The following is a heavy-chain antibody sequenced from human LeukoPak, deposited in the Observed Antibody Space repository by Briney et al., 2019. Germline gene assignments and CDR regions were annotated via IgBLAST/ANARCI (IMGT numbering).Heavy chain of an antibody. CDR2: INHSGST. Sequence: SETLSLTCAVYGGPFSGYYWSWIRQPPQKGLEWIGEINHSGSTNYNPSLKSRVTISVDTSKNQFSLKLSSVTAADTAVYYCAREDCSGYYYRWFDPWGQGTLVTVSS. CDR3: AREDCSGYYYRWFDP. CDR1: GGPFSGYY. J-gene: IGHJ5*02. V-gene: IGHV4-34*01. D-gene: IGHD3-22*01.